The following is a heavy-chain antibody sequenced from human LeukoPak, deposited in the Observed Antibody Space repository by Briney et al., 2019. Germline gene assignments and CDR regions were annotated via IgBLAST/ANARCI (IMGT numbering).Heavy chain of an antibody. CDR1: GYTFTGYY. D-gene: IGHD2-15*01. CDR2: INPNSGGT. J-gene: IGHJ4*02. Sequence: ASVKVSCKASGYTFTGYYMHWVRQAPGQGLEWMGWINPNSGGTNYAQKFQGRVTMTRDTSISTAYMELSRLRSDDTAVYYCARDPNVGSGESYSGQGTLVTVSS. V-gene: IGHV1-2*02. CDR3: ARDPNVGSGESY.